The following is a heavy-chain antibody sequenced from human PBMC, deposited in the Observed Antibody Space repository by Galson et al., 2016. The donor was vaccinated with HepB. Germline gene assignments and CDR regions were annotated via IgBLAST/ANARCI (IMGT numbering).Heavy chain of an antibody. J-gene: IGHJ4*02. CDR2: ISAYNGNT. CDR3: AAAVAVNFDY. CDR1: GYTFTSYG. V-gene: IGHV1-18*04. D-gene: IGHD6-19*01. Sequence: SVKVSCKASGYTFTSYGITWVRQAPGQGLEWMGWISAYNGNTNYAQKLQGRVTMTTATSTSTAYMELRSLRADDPAVYYCAAAVAVNFDYWGQGILVTVSS.